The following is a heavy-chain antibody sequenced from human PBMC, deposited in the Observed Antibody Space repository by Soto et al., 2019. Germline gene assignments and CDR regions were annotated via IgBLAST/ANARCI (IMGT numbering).Heavy chain of an antibody. Sequence: ASVKVSCKVSGYTLTEISMHWVRQAPGKGLEWMGGFDPEDGESIYAQKFQGRVTMTEDTSTDTAYMELSSLRSEDTAVYYCATDLATISGVIMSVGYGMDVWGQGTTVTVSS. CDR2: FDPEDGES. CDR1: GYTLTEIS. CDR3: ATDLATISGVIMSVGYGMDV. V-gene: IGHV1-24*01. J-gene: IGHJ6*02. D-gene: IGHD3-3*01.